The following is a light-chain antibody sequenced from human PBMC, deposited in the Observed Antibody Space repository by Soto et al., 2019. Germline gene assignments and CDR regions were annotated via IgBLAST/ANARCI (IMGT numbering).Light chain of an antibody. J-gene: IGKJ2*01. CDR2: GAS. V-gene: IGKV3-20*01. Sequence: EIVLTQSPGTLSLSPGERATLSCRASQSVSSSYLAWYQQKPGQAPRLLIVGASSRATGIPDRFSGSGSGTDFTLTISRLEPEDFAVYYCQQYGSSPPYTFGQGTKLEIK. CDR1: QSVSSSY. CDR3: QQYGSSPPYT.